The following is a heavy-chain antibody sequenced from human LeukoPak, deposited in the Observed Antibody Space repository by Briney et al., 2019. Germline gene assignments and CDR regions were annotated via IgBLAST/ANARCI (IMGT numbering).Heavy chain of an antibody. D-gene: IGHD3-10*01. J-gene: IGHJ3*02. CDR1: GYSFTSYW. CDR3: ARSVMSCYYFDAFDI. V-gene: IGHV5-51*01. Sequence: GESLKISCKGSGYSFTSYWIGWVRQMPAKDLEWMGIIYPGDSDTRYSPSFQGQVTISADKSISTASLQWSSLKASDTAMYYCARSVMSCYYFDAFDIWGRGTMVTVSS. CDR2: IYPGDSDT.